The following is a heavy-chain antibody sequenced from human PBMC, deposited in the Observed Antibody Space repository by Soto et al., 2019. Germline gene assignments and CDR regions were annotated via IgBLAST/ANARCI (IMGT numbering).Heavy chain of an antibody. CDR3: ARDSSKSYHDDAFDI. CDR1: GGTFSSYA. J-gene: IGHJ3*02. V-gene: IGHV1-69*13. CDR2: TIPIFGTA. Sequence: ASVKVSCKASGGTFSSYAISWVRQAPGQGLEWMGGTIPIFGTANYAQKFQGRVTITADESTSTAYMELSSMRSEDTAVYYCARDSSKSYHDDAFDIWGQGTMVT. D-gene: IGHD2-2*01.